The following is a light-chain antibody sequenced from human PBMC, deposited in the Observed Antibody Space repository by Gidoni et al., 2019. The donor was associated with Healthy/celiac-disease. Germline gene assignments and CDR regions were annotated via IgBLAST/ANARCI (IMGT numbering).Light chain of an antibody. J-gene: IGKJ2*01. CDR3: QQYGSSPPYT. Sequence: SGWTQSPGTLSLSPGERATLPCRASQSVSSSYLAWYQQQPGQAPRLLIYGASSRATGIPDRFSGSGSGTDFTLTLSRLEPEDFAVYYCQQYGSSPPYTFXQXTKLEIK. CDR2: GAS. CDR1: QSVSSSY. V-gene: IGKV3-20*01.